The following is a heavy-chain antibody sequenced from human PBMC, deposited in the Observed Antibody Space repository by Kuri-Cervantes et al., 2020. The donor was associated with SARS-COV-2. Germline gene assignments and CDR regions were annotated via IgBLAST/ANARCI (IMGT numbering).Heavy chain of an antibody. Sequence: GGSLRLSCKGSGYSFKNFWISWVRQMPGKGLEWMGRIDPSDSYTHYNPSFQGHVTISADKSISTAYLEWSSLRASDTAMYFCAREMSESTSGSWFDPWGQGTLVTVSS. CDR3: AREMSESTSGSWFDP. D-gene: IGHD1-1*01. V-gene: IGHV5-10-1*01. J-gene: IGHJ5*02. CDR1: GYSFKNFW. CDR2: IDPSDSYT.